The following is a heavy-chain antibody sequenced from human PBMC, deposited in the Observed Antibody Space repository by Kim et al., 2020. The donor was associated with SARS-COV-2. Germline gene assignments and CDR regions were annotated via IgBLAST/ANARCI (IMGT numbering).Heavy chain of an antibody. CDR1: GYSFTSYW. J-gene: IGHJ4*02. V-gene: IGHV5-51*01. CDR3: ARHGGIVVVPAARAGIQTQGFSGIDY. CDR2: IYPGDSDT. D-gene: IGHD2-2*01. Sequence: GESLKISCKGSGYSFTSYWIGWVRQMPGKGLEWMGIIYPGDSDTRYSPSFQGQVTISADKSISTAYLQWSSLKASDTAMYYCARHGGIVVVPAARAGIQTQGFSGIDYWGQGTLVTVSS.